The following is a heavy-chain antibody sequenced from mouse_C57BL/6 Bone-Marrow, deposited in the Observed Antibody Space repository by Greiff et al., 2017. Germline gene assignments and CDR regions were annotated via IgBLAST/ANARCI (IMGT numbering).Heavy chain of an antibody. D-gene: IGHD1-1*01. Sequence: EVQLQQSGTVLARPGASVKMSCKTSGYTFTSYWMHWVNQRPGQGLEWIGAIYPGNSDTSYNQKFNGKAKLTAVTSASTAYMELSSLTNEDSAVYYCTSITTVVAKVYAMDYWGQGTSVTVSS. CDR1: GYTFTSYW. J-gene: IGHJ4*01. CDR2: IYPGNSDT. CDR3: TSITTVVAKVYAMDY. V-gene: IGHV1-5*01.